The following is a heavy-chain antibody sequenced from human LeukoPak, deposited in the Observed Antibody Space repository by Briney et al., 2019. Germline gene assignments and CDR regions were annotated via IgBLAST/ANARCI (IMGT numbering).Heavy chain of an antibody. J-gene: IGHJ4*02. CDR3: ATPTRGRGSLRIDY. D-gene: IGHD3-16*01. CDR2: IYYSGST. V-gene: IGHV4-39*01. Sequence: PSETLSLTCTVSGGSISSSSYYWGWIRQPPGKWLEWIGSIYYSGSTYYNPSLKSRVTISVDTSKNQFSLKLSSVTAADTAVYYCATPTRGRGSLRIDYWGQGTLVTVSS. CDR1: GGSISSSSYY.